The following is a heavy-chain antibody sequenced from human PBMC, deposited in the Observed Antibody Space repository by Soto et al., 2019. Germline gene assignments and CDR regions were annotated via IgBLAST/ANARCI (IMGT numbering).Heavy chain of an antibody. D-gene: IGHD3-10*01. V-gene: IGHV1-46*01. CDR1: GYTFTSYY. CDR3: ARPPGSGRGYYLHY. CDR2: INPSGGGT. J-gene: IGHJ4*02. Sequence: ASVKVSCKASGYTFTSYYIHWVRQAPGQGLEWMGTINPSGGGTSYSEKFQDRVTMTRDTSTSTVYMDLSSLRSEDTAIYYCARPPGSGRGYYLHYWGQGTLVTVSS.